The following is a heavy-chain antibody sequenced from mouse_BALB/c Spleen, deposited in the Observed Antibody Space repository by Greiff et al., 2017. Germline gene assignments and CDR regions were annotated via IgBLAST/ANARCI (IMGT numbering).Heavy chain of an antibody. CDR1: GFTFSSYA. CDR2: ISSGGSYT. D-gene: IGHD2-10*01. J-gene: IGHJ4*01. Sequence: EVMLVESGGGLVKPGGSLKLSCAASGFTFSSYAMSWVRQTPEKRLEWVATISSGGSYTYYPDSVKGRFTISRDNAKNTLYLQMSSLRSEDTAMYYCARPYYGRAMDYWGQGTSVTVSS. CDR3: ARPYYGRAMDY. V-gene: IGHV5-9-1*01.